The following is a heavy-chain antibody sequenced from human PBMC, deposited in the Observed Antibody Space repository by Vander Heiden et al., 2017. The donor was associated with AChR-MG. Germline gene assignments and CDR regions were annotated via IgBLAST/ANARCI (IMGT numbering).Heavy chain of an antibody. J-gene: IGHJ3*02. CDR1: GLTFDDYA. Sequence: EVQLVEPGGGLVQPGRSLRLSCGASGLTFDDYAIRWVRQAPGKGLEWVSGISWNSGSISYADSVKGRFTISRDNAKNSLYLQMNSLRAEDTALYYCATMSGYYLVEDAFDIWGQGTMVTVSS. D-gene: IGHD3-3*01. V-gene: IGHV3-9*01. CDR2: ISWNSGSI. CDR3: ATMSGYYLVEDAFDI.